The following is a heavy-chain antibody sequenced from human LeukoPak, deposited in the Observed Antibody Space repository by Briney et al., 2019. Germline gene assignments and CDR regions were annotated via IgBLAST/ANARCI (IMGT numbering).Heavy chain of an antibody. CDR2: IWYDGSNK. CDR1: GFTFSSYG. J-gene: IGHJ5*02. CDR3: AKDGALGNPNWFDP. V-gene: IGHV3-33*06. D-gene: IGHD7-27*01. Sequence: GGSLRLSCAASGFTFSSYGMHWVRQAPGKELEWVAVIWYDGSNKYYADSVKGRFTISRDNSKNTLYLQMNSLRAEDTAVYYCAKDGALGNPNWFDPWGQGTLVTVSS.